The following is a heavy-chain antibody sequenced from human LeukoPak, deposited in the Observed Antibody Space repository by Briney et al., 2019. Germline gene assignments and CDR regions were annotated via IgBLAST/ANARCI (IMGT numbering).Heavy chain of an antibody. Sequence: SETLSLTCTVSGGSISSYYWSWIRQPPGKGLEWIGYIYYSGSTNYNPSLKSRVTISVDTSKNQFSLKLSSMTAADTAVYYCARDSPPSPDYGDPPALYYWGQGTLVTVSS. J-gene: IGHJ4*02. CDR2: IYYSGST. V-gene: IGHV4-59*01. CDR1: GGSISSYY. CDR3: ARDSPPSPDYGDPPALYY. D-gene: IGHD4-17*01.